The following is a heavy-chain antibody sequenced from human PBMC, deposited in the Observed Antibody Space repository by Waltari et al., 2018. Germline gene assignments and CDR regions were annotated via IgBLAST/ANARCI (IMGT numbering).Heavy chain of an antibody. J-gene: IGHJ4*02. CDR3: MGGTGWLSDY. CDR1: GLPFSRYW. D-gene: IGHD3-22*01. CDR2: IKQDGSEQ. V-gene: IGHV3-7*01. Sequence: EVQLVESGGGLVQPGGSLRLSCATSGLPFSRYWMNWVRQAPGKGLEWVAVIKQDGSEQLYVDSVKGRFTISRDNAKNSLYLQMNSLRVEDTATYFCMGGTGWLSDYWGQGTLVTVSS.